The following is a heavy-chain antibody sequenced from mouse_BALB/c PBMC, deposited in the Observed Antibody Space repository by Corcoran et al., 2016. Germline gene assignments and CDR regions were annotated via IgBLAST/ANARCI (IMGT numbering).Heavy chain of an antibody. Sequence: EVQLQQSGPELVKPGASMKISCKASGYSFTGYTMNWVKQSHGKNLEWSGLINPYNGGTSYNQKFKGKATLTVDKSSSTAYMELLSLTSEDSAVYYCARGSYFDVWGAGTTVTVSS. J-gene: IGHJ1*01. V-gene: IGHV1-18*01. CDR3: ARGSYFDV. CDR2: INPYNGGT. CDR1: GYSFTGYT.